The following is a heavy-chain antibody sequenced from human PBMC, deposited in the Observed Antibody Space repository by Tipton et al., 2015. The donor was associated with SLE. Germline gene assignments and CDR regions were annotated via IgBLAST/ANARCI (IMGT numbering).Heavy chain of an antibody. V-gene: IGHV3-21*03. CDR2: ISSSSSYI. D-gene: IGHD4-11*01. CDR1: GFTFSNHA. J-gene: IGHJ3*02. CDR3: ARGAYSNYGGHAFDI. Sequence: SLRLSCAASGFTFSNHAMNWVRQAPGKGLEWVSSISSSSSYIYYADSVKGRFTISRDNAKNSLYLQMNSLRAEDTAVYYCARGAYSNYGGHAFDIWGQGTMVTVSS.